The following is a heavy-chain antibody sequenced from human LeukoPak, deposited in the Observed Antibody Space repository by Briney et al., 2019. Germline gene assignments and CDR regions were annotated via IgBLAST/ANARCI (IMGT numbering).Heavy chain of an antibody. V-gene: IGHV1-18*01. Sequence: ASVKVSCKASGYTFTSYGISWVRQAPGQGLEWMGWISAYNGNTNYAQKLQGRVTMTTDTSTSTAYMELRSLRSDDTAVYHCARVRASAVNFYYYYYYMDVWGKGTTVTISS. CDR3: ARVRASAVNFYYYYYYMDV. J-gene: IGHJ6*03. D-gene: IGHD4-17*01. CDR2: ISAYNGNT. CDR1: GYTFTSYG.